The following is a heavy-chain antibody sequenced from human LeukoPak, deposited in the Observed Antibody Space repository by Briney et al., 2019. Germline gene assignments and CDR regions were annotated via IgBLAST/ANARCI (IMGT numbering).Heavy chain of an antibody. CDR3: ARGSSGDYYYYYMDV. CDR1: GGSFSGYY. CDR2: INHSGST. D-gene: IGHD3-22*01. Sequence: SETLSLTCAVYGGSFSGYYWSWIRQPPGKGLEWIGEINHSGSTNYNPSLKSRVTISVDTPKNQFSLKLSSVTAADTAVYYCARGSSGDYYYYYMDVWGKGTTVTVSS. V-gene: IGHV4-34*01. J-gene: IGHJ6*03.